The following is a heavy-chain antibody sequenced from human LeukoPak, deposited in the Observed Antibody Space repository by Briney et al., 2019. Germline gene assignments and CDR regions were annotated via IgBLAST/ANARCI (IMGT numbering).Heavy chain of an antibody. CDR2: ISGTGGST. D-gene: IGHD1-1*01. V-gene: IGHV3-23*01. CDR3: AKTKQLAPWDY. J-gene: IGHJ4*02. Sequence: ETLSLTCTVSGGSISSNSYYWGWVRQAPGKGLEWVSTISGTGGSTYYADSVKGRFTISRDNSKNTLYLQMNSLRAEDTAVYYCAKTKQLAPWDYWGQGTLVTVSS. CDR1: GGSISSNSYY.